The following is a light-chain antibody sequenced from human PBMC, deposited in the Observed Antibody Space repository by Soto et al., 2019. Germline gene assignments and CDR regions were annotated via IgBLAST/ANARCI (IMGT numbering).Light chain of an antibody. CDR1: SSDVGAYKY. CDR3: TSYVGSNIWV. Sequence: QSPLTQPPSASGSPGQSVTISCTGTSSDVGAYKYVSWYQQYPGKAPELMIYEVSKRPSGVPDRFSGSKSGNTASLTVSGLQAEDEADYYCTSYVGSNIWVFGGGTKVTIL. V-gene: IGLV2-8*01. CDR2: EVS. J-gene: IGLJ3*02.